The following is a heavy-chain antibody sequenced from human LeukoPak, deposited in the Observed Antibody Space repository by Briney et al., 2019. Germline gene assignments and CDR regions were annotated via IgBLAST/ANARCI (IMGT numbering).Heavy chain of an antibody. Sequence: SQTPSLTCTVSGGPITNGDYYWTWIRQHPEKGLEWIGHIDSSGSTNYNPSLQSRLTISLDTSKNQFSLRLSSVTAADTAVYYCVRGGDYYDNNGGPPFPKRPYYMDVWGKGTTVSVSS. V-gene: IGHV4-31*03. CDR1: GGPITNGDYY. CDR3: VRGGDYYDNNGGPPFPKRPYYMDV. CDR2: IDSSGST. D-gene: IGHD3-22*01. J-gene: IGHJ6*03.